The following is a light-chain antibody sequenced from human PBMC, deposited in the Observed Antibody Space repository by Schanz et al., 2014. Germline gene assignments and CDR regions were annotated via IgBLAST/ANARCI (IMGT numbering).Light chain of an antibody. J-gene: IGLJ1*01. CDR1: RSDVGGYNH. V-gene: IGLV2-14*01. CDR2: DVS. CDR3: SSYTSSSTLGGV. Sequence: QSALTQPASVSGSPGQSITISCTGTRSDVGGYNHVSWYQQHPGKAPKLMIYDVSNRPSGVSNRFSGSKSGNTASLTISGLQAEDEADYYCSSYTSSSTLGGVFGTGTKLTVL.